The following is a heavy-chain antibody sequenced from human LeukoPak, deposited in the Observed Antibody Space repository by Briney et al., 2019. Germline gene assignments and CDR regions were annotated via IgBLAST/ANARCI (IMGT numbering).Heavy chain of an antibody. CDR2: INTDGSST. V-gene: IGHV3-74*01. Sequence: GGSLRLSCAASGFTFSSYWMHWVRQAPGKGLVWVSRINTDGSSTSYADSVKGRYTTSRDNAKNTLYLQMNSLRADDTAVYFCARGSAVWTGYYGYWGQGTLVTVSS. CDR1: GFTFSSYW. D-gene: IGHD3/OR15-3a*01. CDR3: ARGSAVWTGYYGY. J-gene: IGHJ4*02.